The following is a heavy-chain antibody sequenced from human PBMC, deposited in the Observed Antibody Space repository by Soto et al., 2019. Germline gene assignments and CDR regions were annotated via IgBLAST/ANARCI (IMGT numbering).Heavy chain of an antibody. D-gene: IGHD1-26*01. V-gene: IGHV1-46*01. CDR1: GYTFTSYY. CDR3: ARYSGSYYLEHDAFDI. Sequence: ASVKVSCKASGYTFTSYYMHWVRQAPGQGLEWMGIINPSGGSTSYAQKFQGRVTMTRDTSTSTVYMELSSLRSEDTAVYYCARYSGSYYLEHDAFDIWGQGKMVTVSS. J-gene: IGHJ3*02. CDR2: INPSGGST.